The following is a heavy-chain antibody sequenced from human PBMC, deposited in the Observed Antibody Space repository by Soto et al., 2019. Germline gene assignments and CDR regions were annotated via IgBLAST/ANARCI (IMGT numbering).Heavy chain of an antibody. V-gene: IGHV3-7*01. CDR3: ARDFYGGYTYGPGDY. CDR2: IHGDGGKI. CDR1: GFMFSAYW. J-gene: IGHJ4*02. Sequence: GGSLRLSCAASGFMFSAYWMSWVRQAPGKGLEWVANIHGDGGKIYYVDSVKGRFTISRDNAKRSLYLQMNSLRAEDTAVYYCARDFYGGYTYGPGDYWGQGALVTSPQ. D-gene: IGHD5-18*01.